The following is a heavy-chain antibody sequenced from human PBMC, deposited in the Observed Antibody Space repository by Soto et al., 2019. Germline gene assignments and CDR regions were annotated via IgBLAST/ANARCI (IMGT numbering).Heavy chain of an antibody. CDR2: INAGNSDT. D-gene: IGHD2-2*01. CDR3: ARDCSMVVGAPGY. Sequence: QAQLVQSGAEEKKPGASVKVSCKASGYTFTSYAMHWVRQAPGQRLEWMGWINAGNSDTEYSQKFQGRVTITSDTSASTAYMDLSSLRSEATAVYYCARDCSMVVGAPGYWGQGTFVTVSS. V-gene: IGHV1-3*05. J-gene: IGHJ4*02. CDR1: GYTFTSYA.